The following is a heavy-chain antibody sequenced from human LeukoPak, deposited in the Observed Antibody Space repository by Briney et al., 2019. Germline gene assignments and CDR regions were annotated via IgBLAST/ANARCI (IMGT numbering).Heavy chain of an antibody. CDR3: ARERYSSSRPGFDP. V-gene: IGHV1-3*01. CDR1: GYTFTSYA. CDR2: INAGNGNT. J-gene: IGHJ5*02. Sequence: PRASVKVSCKASGYTFTSYAMHWVRQAPGQRLEWMGWINAGNGNTKYSQKFQGRVTITRDTSASTVYMELSSLRSEDTAVYYCARERYSSSRPGFDPWGQGTLVTVSS. D-gene: IGHD6-13*01.